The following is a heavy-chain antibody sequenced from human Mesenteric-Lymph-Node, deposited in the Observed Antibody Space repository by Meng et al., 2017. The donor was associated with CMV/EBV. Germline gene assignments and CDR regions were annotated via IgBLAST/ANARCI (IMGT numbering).Heavy chain of an antibody. CDR3: ARLWFGENQDWLDP. V-gene: IGHV1-69*10. D-gene: IGHD3-10*01. CDR2: IIPILDIA. CDR1: GGTFSSYA. J-gene: IGHJ5*02. Sequence: SGGTFSSYAITWVRQAPGQGLEWMGGIIPILDIAKYAQKFQGRVTITPDKFTSTVYMELSGLTSEDTAVYYCARLWFGENQDWLDPWGQGTLVTVSS.